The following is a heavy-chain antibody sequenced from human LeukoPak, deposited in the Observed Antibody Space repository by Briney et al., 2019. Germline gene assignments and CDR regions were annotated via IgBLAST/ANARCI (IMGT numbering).Heavy chain of an antibody. V-gene: IGHV3-49*04. D-gene: IGHD5-18*01. CDR2: IRRRGYGGTI. CDR3: ARDRTSRGYSYGVDY. CDR1: GFTFGDYA. J-gene: IGHJ4*02. Sequence: GSLRLSCTGSGFTFGDYAMSWVRQAPGKGPEWVGFIRRRGYGGTIEYAASVRGRFTISRDDSKSIAYLQMNSLKAEDTAVYYCARDRTSRGYSYGVDYWGQGTLVTVSS.